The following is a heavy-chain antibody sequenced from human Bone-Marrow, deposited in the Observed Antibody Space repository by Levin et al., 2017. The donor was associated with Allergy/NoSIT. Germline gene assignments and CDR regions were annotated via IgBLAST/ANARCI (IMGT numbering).Heavy chain of an antibody. J-gene: IGHJ4*02. CDR2: ISGSADST. CDR1: GFTFSSYA. D-gene: IGHD6-19*01. Sequence: GGSLRLSCAASGFTFSSYAMSWVRQAPGKGLEWVSAISGSADSTYYADSVRGRFTISRDSSKNTLYLQMNSLRVEDTAVYYCAKGWQWGGGFDYWGQGTLVTVSS. V-gene: IGHV3-23*01. CDR3: AKGWQWGGGFDY.